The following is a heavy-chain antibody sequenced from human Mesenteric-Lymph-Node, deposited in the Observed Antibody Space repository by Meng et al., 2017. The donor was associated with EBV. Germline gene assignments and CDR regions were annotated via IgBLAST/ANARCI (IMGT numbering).Heavy chain of an antibody. CDR1: GGTISSSNW. D-gene: IGHD6-19*01. J-gene: IGHJ4*02. Sequence: QVQLEQSGPGLRKPSGTLYLTCAVSGGTISSSNWWSWVRQPPGKGLEWSGEISHSGSTNYNPSLKSRVTISVDKSKNQFYLNLSSVTAADTAVYYCARVGQWLPIDYWGQGTLVTVSS. V-gene: IGHV4-4*02. CDR3: ARVGQWLPIDY. CDR2: ISHSGST.